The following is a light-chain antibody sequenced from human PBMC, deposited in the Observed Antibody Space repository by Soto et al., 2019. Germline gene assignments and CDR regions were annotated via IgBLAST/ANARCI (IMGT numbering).Light chain of an antibody. CDR1: QGISND. V-gene: IGKV1-27*01. J-gene: IGKJ1*01. Sequence: DIPMTQSPSSLSASIGDRVTISCRASQGISNDLAWYQQKPGKVPYLLIYAASTSHSGVPSRFRGSGSGTDFTLTISSLQPEDGATYYCQNYNRAPRTFGQGTKVDIK. CDR3: QNYNRAPRT. CDR2: AAS.